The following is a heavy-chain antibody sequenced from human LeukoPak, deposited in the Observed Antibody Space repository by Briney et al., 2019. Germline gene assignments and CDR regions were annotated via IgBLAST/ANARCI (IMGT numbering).Heavy chain of an antibody. V-gene: IGHV4-59*01. D-gene: IGHD5-12*01. Sequence: SETLSLTCTVSGGSISSYYWSWIRQPPGKGLEWIGYIYYSGSTNYNPSLKSRVTISVDTSKNQFSLKLSSVTAADTAAYYCASRSHGGYNYWGQGTLVTVSS. CDR1: GGSISSYY. CDR3: ASRSHGGYNY. J-gene: IGHJ4*02. CDR2: IYYSGST.